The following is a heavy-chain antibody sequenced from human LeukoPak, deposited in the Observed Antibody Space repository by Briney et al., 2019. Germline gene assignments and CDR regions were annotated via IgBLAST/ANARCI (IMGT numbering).Heavy chain of an antibody. CDR1: GYSFTSYW. Sequence: GESLKISCKGSGYSFTSYWISWVRQMPGEGLVWMGIIYPGDSDTRYSPAFQGQVTISADKSIRTAYLQWSSLKASDTAMYYCAREDRRDGYNPFDYWGQGTLVTVSS. CDR2: IYPGDSDT. J-gene: IGHJ4*02. D-gene: IGHD5-12*01. V-gene: IGHV5-51*01. CDR3: AREDRRDGYNPFDY.